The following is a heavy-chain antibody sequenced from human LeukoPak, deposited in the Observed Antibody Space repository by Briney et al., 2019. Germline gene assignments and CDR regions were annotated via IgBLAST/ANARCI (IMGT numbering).Heavy chain of an antibody. D-gene: IGHD1-14*01. V-gene: IGHV3-48*01. CDR3: AKAEPASGYDY. Sequence: GGSLRLSCVASGFTFSSYGMSWVRQAPGKGLEWVSYISSSSRTIYYADSVKGRFTISRDNAKDSVYLQMNSLRAEDTAVYFCAKAEPASGYDYWGQGTLVTVSS. CDR1: GFTFSSYG. CDR2: ISSSSRTI. J-gene: IGHJ4*02.